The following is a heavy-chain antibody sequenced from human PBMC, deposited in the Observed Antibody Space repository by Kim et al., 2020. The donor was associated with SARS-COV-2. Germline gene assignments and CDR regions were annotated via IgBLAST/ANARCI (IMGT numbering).Heavy chain of an antibody. CDR2: ISWDGGST. D-gene: IGHD1-26*01. CDR3: AKDMGYSGSYYFDY. J-gene: IGHJ4*02. V-gene: IGHV3-43D*03. CDR1: GFTFDDYA. Sequence: GGSLRLSCAASGFTFDDYAMHWVRQAPGKGLEWVSLISWDGGSTYYADSVKGRFTISRDNSKNSLYLQMNSLRAEDTALYYCAKDMGYSGSYYFDYWGQGTLVTVSS.